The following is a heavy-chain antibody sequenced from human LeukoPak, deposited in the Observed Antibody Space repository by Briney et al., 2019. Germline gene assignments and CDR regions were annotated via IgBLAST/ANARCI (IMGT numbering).Heavy chain of an antibody. D-gene: IGHD4-11*01. CDR3: ARSDSIIRWFDP. J-gene: IGHJ5*02. Sequence: SETLSLTCNVSGASISSYYWSWIRQPAGKGLEWIGRIYISGTTNYNPSLKSRGTMSVHTSKNQFSLKLNSVTAADTAVYYCARSDSIIRWFDPWGQGTLVTVSS. CDR2: IYISGTT. CDR1: GASISSYY. V-gene: IGHV4-4*07.